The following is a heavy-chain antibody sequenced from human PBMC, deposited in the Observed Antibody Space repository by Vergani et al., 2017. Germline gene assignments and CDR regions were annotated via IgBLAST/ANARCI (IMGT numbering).Heavy chain of an antibody. CDR3: ARHSTVEWLVKLGWIDP. D-gene: IGHD6-19*01. V-gene: IGHV4-39*01. J-gene: IGHJ5*02. CDR1: GASIRSSNYY. CDR2: IYYSGST. Sequence: QLQLQESGPGLVKPSATLSLTCSVSGASIRSSNYYWGWIRQPPGKGLEWIASIYYSGSTYYNPSLKSRVTISVDPSKNQFSLKLSSVTAADPAVYFCARHSTVEWLVKLGWIDPWGQGILVTVSS.